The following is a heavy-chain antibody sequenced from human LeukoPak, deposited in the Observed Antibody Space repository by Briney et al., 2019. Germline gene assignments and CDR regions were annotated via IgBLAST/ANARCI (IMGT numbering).Heavy chain of an antibody. CDR1: GGSITSNSYY. CDR2: IYYSGST. Sequence: PSKTLSLTCTVSGGSITSNSYYWGWIRQPPGKGLEWIGSIYYSGSTYYNPSLKSRVAISVDTSKNQFSLKLSSVTAADTAVYYCARQGIVATSYDAFDIWGQGTMVTVSS. CDR3: ARQGIVATSYDAFDI. J-gene: IGHJ3*02. D-gene: IGHD5-12*01. V-gene: IGHV4-39*01.